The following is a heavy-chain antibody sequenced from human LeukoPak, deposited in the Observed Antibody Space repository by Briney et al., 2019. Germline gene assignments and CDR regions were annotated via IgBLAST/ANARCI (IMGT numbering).Heavy chain of an antibody. D-gene: IGHD2-15*01. CDR3: TRMKTRILSDY. CDR1: GFTFGDYA. Sequence: PGGSLRLSCTASGFTFGDYAMSWFRQAPGKGLERGGFIRSKAYGGTTEYAASVKGRFTISRDDSKSIAYLQMNSLKTEDTAVYYCTRMKTRILSDYWGQGTLVTVSS. J-gene: IGHJ4*02. V-gene: IGHV3-49*03. CDR2: IRSKAYGGTT.